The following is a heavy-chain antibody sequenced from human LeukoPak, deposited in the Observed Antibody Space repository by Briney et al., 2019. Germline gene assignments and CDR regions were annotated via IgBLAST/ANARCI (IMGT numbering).Heavy chain of an antibody. CDR3: ARLSKDTVVLPAAMAHYFDH. CDR1: GGSISGYY. D-gene: IGHD2-2*01. CDR2: IHYTGST. J-gene: IGHJ4*02. Sequence: PSGTLSLTCTVSGGSISGYYWSWVRPPPGKGLQFIGYIHYTGSTNYNPSLESRVTLSVDTSKNQFSLKLRSVTAADTAVYYCARLSKDTVVLPAAMAHYFDHWGQGTLVTVSS. V-gene: IGHV4-59*08.